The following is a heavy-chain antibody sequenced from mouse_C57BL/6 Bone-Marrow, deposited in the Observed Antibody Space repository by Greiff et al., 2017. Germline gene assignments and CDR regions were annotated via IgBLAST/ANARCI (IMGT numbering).Heavy chain of an antibody. J-gene: IGHJ3*01. CDR2: IDPSDSYT. CDR1: GYTFTSYW. Sequence: VQLQQPGAELVMPGASVKLSCKASGYTFTSYWMHWVKQRPGQGLEWIGEIDPSDSYTNYNQKFKGKSTLTVDKSSSTAYMQLSSLTSEDSAVYYCARECYDELDDWGQGTLVNVSA. D-gene: IGHD1-1*01. CDR3: ARECYDELDD. V-gene: IGHV1-69*01.